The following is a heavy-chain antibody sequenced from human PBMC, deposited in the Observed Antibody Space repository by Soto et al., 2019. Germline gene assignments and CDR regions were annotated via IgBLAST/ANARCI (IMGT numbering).Heavy chain of an antibody. Sequence: ASVKVSCKASGVTVNRQDMRWVQQAPGQGLEWMGGVIPMFGTPHYAEKFQDRGTITGDESTDTAYLEVGSLTSEDTAVYYCATSAGRDGYSFDCWGPGTLVTVSS. CDR3: ATSAGRDGYSFDC. CDR1: GVTVNRQD. D-gene: IGHD5-12*01. CDR2: VIPMFGTP. V-gene: IGHV1-69*13. J-gene: IGHJ4*02.